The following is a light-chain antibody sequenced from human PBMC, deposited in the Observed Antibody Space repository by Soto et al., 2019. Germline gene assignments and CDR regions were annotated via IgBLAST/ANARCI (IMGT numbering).Light chain of an antibody. J-gene: IGLJ1*01. CDR1: SSDLGTYNY. CDR2: DVR. Sequence: QSVLTQPASVSGSPGQSITISCTGTSSDLGTYNYVSWYQQYPDKAPKLIIYDVRNRPSEVSGRFSGSKSGDTASLIISGLQAEDEADYSCFSSSTKISRHVLGTGTKVTVL. V-gene: IGLV2-14*03. CDR3: FSSSTKISRHV.